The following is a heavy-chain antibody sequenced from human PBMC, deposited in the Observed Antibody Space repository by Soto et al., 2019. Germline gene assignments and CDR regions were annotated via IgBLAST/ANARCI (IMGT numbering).Heavy chain of an antibody. CDR2: IYYSGST. CDR1: GGSISSGGYY. Sequence: PSETLSLTCTVSGGSISSGGYYWSWIRQHPGKGLEWIGYIYYSGSTYYNPSLKSRVTISVDTSKNQFSLKLSSVTAADTAVYYCARADYGSGSFSSGYYYYGMDVWGQGTTVTVSS. J-gene: IGHJ6*02. V-gene: IGHV4-31*03. CDR3: ARADYGSGSFSSGYYYYGMDV. D-gene: IGHD3-10*01.